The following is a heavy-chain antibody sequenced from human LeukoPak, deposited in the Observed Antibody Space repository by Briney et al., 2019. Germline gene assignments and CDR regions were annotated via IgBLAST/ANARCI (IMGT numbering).Heavy chain of an antibody. J-gene: IGHJ4*02. Sequence: NPSETLSLTCTVSGGSISSSSYYWGWIRQPPGKGLEWTGRIYTTGSTNYNPSLKSRVTIPMDTSKNQFSLILSSVTAADTAMYYCARVNYSDSSGRPFDSWGQGTLVTVSS. D-gene: IGHD3-22*01. CDR3: ARVNYSDSSGRPFDS. V-gene: IGHV4-39*07. CDR1: GGSISSSSYY. CDR2: IYTTGST.